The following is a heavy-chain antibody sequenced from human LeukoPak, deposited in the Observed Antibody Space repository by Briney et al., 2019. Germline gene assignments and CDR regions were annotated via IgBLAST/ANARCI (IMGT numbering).Heavy chain of an antibody. Sequence: GGSLRLSCAASGFTFSSYSMNWVRQAPGKGLEWVSSISTSSSYIYYADSVKGRFTSSRDNAKKSLYLQMNSLRVEDTALYYCARRAPSHDFDDWGQGTLVTVSS. CDR3: ARRAPSHDFDD. V-gene: IGHV3-21*01. J-gene: IGHJ4*02. CDR1: GFTFSSYS. CDR2: ISTSSSYI.